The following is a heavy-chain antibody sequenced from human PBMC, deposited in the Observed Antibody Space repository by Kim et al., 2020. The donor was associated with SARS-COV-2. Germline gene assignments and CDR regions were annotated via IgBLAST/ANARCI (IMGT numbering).Heavy chain of an antibody. V-gene: IGHV4-59*08. Sequence: SETLSLTCTVSGGSISSYYWSWIRQPPGKGLEWIGYIYYSGSTNYNPSLKSRVTISVDTSKNQFSLKLSSVTAADTAVYYCARASNWNPRSQVDYWGQGTLVTVSS. D-gene: IGHD1-1*01. CDR3: ARASNWNPRSQVDY. CDR1: GGSISSYY. J-gene: IGHJ4*02. CDR2: IYYSGST.